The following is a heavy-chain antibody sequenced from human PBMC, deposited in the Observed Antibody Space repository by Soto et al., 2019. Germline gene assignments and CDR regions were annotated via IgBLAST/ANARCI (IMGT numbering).Heavy chain of an antibody. D-gene: IGHD6-6*01. CDR2: ISAYNGNT. CDR1: GYTFTSYG. Sequence: QVQLVQSGAEVKKPGASVKVSCKASGYTFTSYGISWVRQAPGQGLEWMGWISAYNGNTNYAQKFQGRVTITADESTSTAYMELSSLRSEDTAVYYCARGSIAESNWFDPWGQGTLVTVSS. CDR3: ARGSIAESNWFDP. V-gene: IGHV1-18*01. J-gene: IGHJ5*02.